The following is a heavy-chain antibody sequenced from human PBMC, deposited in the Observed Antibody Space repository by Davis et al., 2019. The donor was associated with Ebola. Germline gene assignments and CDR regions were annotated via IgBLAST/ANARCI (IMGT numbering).Heavy chain of an antibody. V-gene: IGHV1-2*02. CDR3: ARDALYDSSGYYYAHDAFDI. J-gene: IGHJ3*02. CDR1: GYTFTGYY. D-gene: IGHD3-22*01. CDR2: INPKSGGT. Sequence: ASVKVSCKASGYTFTGYYMHWVRQAPGQGLEWMGWINPKSGGTNYAQKLQGRVTMTTDTSTSTAYMELRSLRSDDTAVYYCARDALYDSSGYYYAHDAFDIWGQGTMVTVSS.